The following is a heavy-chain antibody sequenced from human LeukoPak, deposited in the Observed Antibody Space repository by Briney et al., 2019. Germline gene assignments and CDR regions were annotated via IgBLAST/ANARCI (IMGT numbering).Heavy chain of an antibody. Sequence: TSETLSLTCAVYGGSFSGYYWSWIRQPPGKGLEWIGEINHSGSTYYNASLKSQVSISIDTSKNQFSLRLTSVTAADTAVYYCARQTGSGLFILPGGQGTLVTVSS. J-gene: IGHJ4*02. V-gene: IGHV4-34*01. CDR2: INHSGST. CDR1: GGSFSGYY. D-gene: IGHD3/OR15-3a*01. CDR3: ARQTGSGLFILP.